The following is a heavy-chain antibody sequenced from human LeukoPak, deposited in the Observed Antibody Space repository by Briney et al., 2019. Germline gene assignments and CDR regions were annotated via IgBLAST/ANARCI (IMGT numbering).Heavy chain of an antibody. CDR2: INPNSGGT. CDR1: GYTFTGYY. J-gene: IGHJ4*02. CDR3: ARAPAYYYDSSGYYYDS. V-gene: IGHV1-2*06. D-gene: IGHD3-22*01. Sequence: ASVKVSCKASGYTFTGYYMHWVRQAPGQGLEWMGRINPNSGGTNYAQKFQGRVTMTRDTSISTAYMELSRLRSDDTAVYYCARAPAYYYDSSGYYYDSWGQGTLVTVSP.